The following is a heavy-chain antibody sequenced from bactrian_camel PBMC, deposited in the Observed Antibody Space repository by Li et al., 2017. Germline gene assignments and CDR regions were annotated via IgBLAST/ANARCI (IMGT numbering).Heavy chain of an antibody. D-gene: IGHD2*01. CDR1: GYTYNRNC. CDR2: IATGSGNT. V-gene: IGHV3S40*01. Sequence: DVQLVESGGGSALAGGSVRLSCAASGYTYNRNCMAWFPQAPGKEREGVARIATGSGNTYYADSVKGRFTISQDNAKNTVYLQMNSLKPEDTAMYYCAARGPYCYTKLSVRDFTYWARGPRSPSP. J-gene: IGHJ4*01.